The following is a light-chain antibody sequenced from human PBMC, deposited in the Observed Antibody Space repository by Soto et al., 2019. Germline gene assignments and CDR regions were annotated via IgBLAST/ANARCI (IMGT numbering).Light chain of an antibody. J-gene: IGKJ3*01. V-gene: IGKV1-33*01. CDR3: QQYDNLPSFT. Sequence: DIPMTQSPSSLSASVGDRVTITCQASQDINNYLNWYQQKPVKAPKRLIYGASILETGVPSRFSGSGSGTDFAFTISSLQPEDIATYYCQQYDNLPSFTFGPGTKVDVK. CDR1: QDINNY. CDR2: GAS.